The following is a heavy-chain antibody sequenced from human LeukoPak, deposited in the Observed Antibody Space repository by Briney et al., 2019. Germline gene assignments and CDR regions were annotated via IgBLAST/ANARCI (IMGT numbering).Heavy chain of an antibody. J-gene: IGHJ3*01. CDR1: GDSISDKYW. Sequence: SETLSLTCAVSGDSISDKYWRRWVRQFPDKGLEWIGEVYRSGGTSYNPSLKSRVTVSIDYSKNQFSLNLRSVTAADTAVYYCGRHANGDSSAAFDLWGQGTMVFVPS. CDR3: GRHANGDSSAAFDL. V-gene: IGHV4-4*02. CDR2: VYRSGGT. D-gene: IGHD2-8*01.